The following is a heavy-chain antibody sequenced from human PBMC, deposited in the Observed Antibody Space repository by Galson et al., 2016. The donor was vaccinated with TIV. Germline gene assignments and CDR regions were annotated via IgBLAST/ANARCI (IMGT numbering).Heavy chain of an antibody. CDR1: NGSISSGEYY. J-gene: IGHJ4*02. CDR3: ARAKIPGRLWGLSYFDD. CDR2: IHYSEMS. D-gene: IGHD4/OR15-4a*01. V-gene: IGHV4-30-4*01. Sequence: TLSLTCTVSNGSISSGEYYWSWIRQSPGKGLEWIGYIHYSEMSYYNPSLKSRMTIAVDTSKNHFSLKLSSATAADMAVYYFARAKIPGRLWGLSYFDDGGQRTPVTVSS.